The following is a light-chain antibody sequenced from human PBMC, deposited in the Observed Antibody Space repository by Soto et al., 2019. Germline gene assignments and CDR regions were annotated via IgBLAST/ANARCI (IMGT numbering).Light chain of an antibody. V-gene: IGKV4-1*01. J-gene: IGKJ1*01. Sequence: DIVMTQSPDSLAVSLCERATINCESSQSVLYSSNNKNYLAWYQQKPGQPPKLLIYWASTRESGVPDRFSGSGSGTDFTLTISSLQAEDVAVYYCQQYYSAPWTFGQGTKVGIK. CDR1: QSVLYSSNNKNY. CDR2: WAS. CDR3: QQYYSAPWT.